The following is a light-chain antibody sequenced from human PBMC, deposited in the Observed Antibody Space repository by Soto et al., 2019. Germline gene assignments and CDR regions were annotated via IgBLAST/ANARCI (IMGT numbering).Light chain of an antibody. CDR3: SSYPISTTLELV. J-gene: IGLJ2*01. Sequence: QSVLTQPASVSGSPGQSITISCTGTSSDVAAYNYVTWYQQHPGTAPKLSIYEVRHRPSGVSSRFSGSKSGNTASLPISGLQAEDEADYYCSSYPISTTLELVFGGATKLTV. CDR1: SSDVAAYNY. CDR2: EVR. V-gene: IGLV2-14*01.